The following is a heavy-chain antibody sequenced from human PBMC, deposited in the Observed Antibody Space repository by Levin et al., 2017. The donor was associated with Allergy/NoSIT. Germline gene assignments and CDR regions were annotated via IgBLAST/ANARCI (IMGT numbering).Heavy chain of an antibody. J-gene: IGHJ4*02. D-gene: IGHD3-10*01. CDR2: VYFSGST. CDR1: GGSVSSASYY. V-gene: IGHV4-61*01. CDR3: ARDMVQGGEFDY. Sequence: PSETLSLTCTVSGGSVSSASYYWSWIRQPPGKGLEWIGYVYFSGSTNYNPSLKSRVTILIDTSKNQFSLRLSSVTAADTAEYYCARDMVQGGEFDYWGQGTLVTVSS.